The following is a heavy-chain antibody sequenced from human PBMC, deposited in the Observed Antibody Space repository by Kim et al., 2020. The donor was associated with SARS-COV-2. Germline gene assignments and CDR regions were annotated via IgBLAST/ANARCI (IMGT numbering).Heavy chain of an antibody. D-gene: IGHD1-26*01. CDR2: INADRSVI. Sequence: GGSLRLSCAASGFTFSNHWMHWVRQAPGKGPEWVSRINADRSVIEYAASVKGRFTISRDNAKSTLDLQMNSLRPEDTAVYYCARGSGSNGFDSCGQGILVSVSS. V-gene: IGHV3-74*01. CDR1: GFTFSNHW. CDR3: ARGSGSNGFDS. J-gene: IGHJ5*01.